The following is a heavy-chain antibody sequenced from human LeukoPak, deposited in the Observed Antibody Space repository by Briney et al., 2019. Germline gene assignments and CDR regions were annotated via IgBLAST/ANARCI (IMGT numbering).Heavy chain of an antibody. CDR1: GGSFSGYY. Sequence: PSGTLSLTCAVYGGSFSGYYWSWIRQPPVKELEWIGEINHSGSTNYNPSLKSRVTISVDTSKNQFSLKLSSVSAADTAVYYCARTELVVSKYFDYWGQGTLVTVSS. CDR3: ARTELVVSKYFDY. D-gene: IGHD2-8*02. CDR2: INHSGST. V-gene: IGHV4-34*01. J-gene: IGHJ4*02.